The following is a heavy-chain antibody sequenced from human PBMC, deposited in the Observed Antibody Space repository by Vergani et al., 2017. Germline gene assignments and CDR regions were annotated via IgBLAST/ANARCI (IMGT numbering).Heavy chain of an antibody. CDR2: INPNSGGT. CDR3: ARVGYYDSSGYWSYYYGMDV. D-gene: IGHD3-22*01. J-gene: IGHJ6*02. CDR1: GYTFTGYY. Sequence: QVQLVQSGAEVKKPGASVKVSCKASGYTFTGYYMHWVRQAPGQGLEWMGWINPNSGGTNYAQKFQGRVTMTSDTSISTAYMELSRLRSDDTAVYYCARVGYYDSSGYWSYYYGMDVWGQGTTVTVSS. V-gene: IGHV1-2*02.